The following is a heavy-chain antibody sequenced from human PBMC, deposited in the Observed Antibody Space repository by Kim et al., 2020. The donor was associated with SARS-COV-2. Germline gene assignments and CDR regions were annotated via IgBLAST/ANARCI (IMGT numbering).Heavy chain of an antibody. CDR3: ARGPRYHIVATTRKFLCPMDV. Sequence: SETLSLTCAVYGGSFSGYYWSWIRQPPGKGLEWIGEINHSGSTNYNPSLKSRVTISVDTSKNQFSLKLSSVTAADTAVYYCARGPRYHIVATTRKFLCPMDVWGQGTTVTVSS. D-gene: IGHD5-12*01. J-gene: IGHJ6*02. CDR2: INHSGST. V-gene: IGHV4-34*01. CDR1: GGSFSGYY.